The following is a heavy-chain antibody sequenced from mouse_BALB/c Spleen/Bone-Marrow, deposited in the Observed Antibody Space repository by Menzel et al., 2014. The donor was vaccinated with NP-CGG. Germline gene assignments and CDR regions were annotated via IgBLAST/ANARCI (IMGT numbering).Heavy chain of an antibody. V-gene: IGHV5-12*02. CDR3: ARQLAYAMDY. CDR1: GFTFSDYY. J-gene: IGHJ4*01. D-gene: IGHD4-1*01. CDR2: ITKGGGST. Sequence: EVQLQQPGGGLVQPGGSLKLSCATSGFTFSDYYMYWVRQTPEKRLEWVAYITKGGGSTYYPDIVKGRFTISRDNAKNTLYLQMSRLKSEDTAMYYCARQLAYAMDYWGQGTSVTVSS.